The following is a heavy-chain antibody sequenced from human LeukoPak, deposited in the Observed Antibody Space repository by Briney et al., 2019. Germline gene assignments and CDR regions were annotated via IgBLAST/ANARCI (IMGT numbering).Heavy chain of an antibody. CDR2: IRYDGSNK. CDR1: GFTFSSYG. CDR3: AKDLWFGELLYAFDI. V-gene: IGHV3-30*02. Sequence: PGGSLRLSCAASGFTFSSYGMHWVRQAPGKGLEWAAFIRYDGSNKYYADSVKGRFTISRDNSKNTLYLQMNSLRAEDTAVYYCAKDLWFGELLYAFDIWGQGTMVTVSS. J-gene: IGHJ3*02. D-gene: IGHD3-10*01.